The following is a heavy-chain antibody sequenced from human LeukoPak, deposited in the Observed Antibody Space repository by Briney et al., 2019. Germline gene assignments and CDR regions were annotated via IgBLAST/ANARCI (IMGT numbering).Heavy chain of an antibody. V-gene: IGHV4-34*01. J-gene: IGHJ4*02. CDR2: INHSGST. Sequence: SETLSLTCAVYGGSFSVYYWSWIRQPPGKGLEWIGEINHSGSTNYNPSLKSRVTISVDTSKNQFSLKLSSVTAADTAVYYCARATNRRRYFDYWGQGTLVTVSS. CDR1: GGSFSVYY. CDR3: ARATNRRRYFDY.